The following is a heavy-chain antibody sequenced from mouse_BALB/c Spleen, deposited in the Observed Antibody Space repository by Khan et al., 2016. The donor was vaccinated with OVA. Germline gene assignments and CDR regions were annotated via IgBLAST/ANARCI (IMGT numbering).Heavy chain of an antibody. J-gene: IGHJ4*01. Sequence: QVQLKESGPGLVAPSQSLSITCTVSGFSLTSYGVHWVRQPPGKGLEWLVVIWSDGSTNYNSVLKSRLSISKDNSKSQVFLKMNSLQTDDTVIYYCARWFDGYSSLYAMDYWGQGTSVTVSS. CDR2: IWSDGST. CDR1: GFSLTSYG. D-gene: IGHD2-3*01. V-gene: IGHV2-6*02. CDR3: ARWFDGYSSLYAMDY.